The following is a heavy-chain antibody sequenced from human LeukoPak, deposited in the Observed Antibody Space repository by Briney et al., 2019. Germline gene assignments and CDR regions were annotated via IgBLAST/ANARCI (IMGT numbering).Heavy chain of an antibody. V-gene: IGHV1-8*02. J-gene: IGHJ6*03. CDR2: MNPNSGNT. CDR3: ARSHSRPGGRWLQSHNSHYYYYYMDV. CDR1: GYTFTGYY. Sequence: ASVKVSCKASGYTFTGYYMHWVRQAPGQGLEWMGWMNPNSGNTGYAQKFQGRVTMTRNTSISTAYMELSSLRSEDTAVYYCARSHSRPGGRWLQSHNSHYYYYYMDVWGKGTTVTISS. D-gene: IGHD5-24*01.